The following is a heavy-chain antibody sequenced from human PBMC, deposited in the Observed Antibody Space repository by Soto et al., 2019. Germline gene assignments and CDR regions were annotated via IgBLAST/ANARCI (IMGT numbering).Heavy chain of an antibody. CDR1: GFTFSSYG. J-gene: IGHJ4*02. V-gene: IGHV3-30*18. CDR3: AKATVVKGPFAFDY. Sequence: GGSLRLSCAASGFTFSSYGMHWVRQAPGKGVEWVAVISYDGSNKYYADSVKGRFTISRDNSKNTLYLQMNSLRAEDTAVYYCAKATVVKGPFAFDYWGQGTLVTVSS. CDR2: ISYDGSNK. D-gene: IGHD4-4*01.